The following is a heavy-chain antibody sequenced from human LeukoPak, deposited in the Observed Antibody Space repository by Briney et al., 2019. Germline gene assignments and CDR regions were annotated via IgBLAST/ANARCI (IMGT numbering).Heavy chain of an antibody. V-gene: IGHV3-30*02. Sequence: GGSLRLSCLASGFTFSSYGMHWVRQAPGKGLEWVTFIRYDGSNQYYADSVKGRFTISRDNSKNTLSLQMNGLRTDDTAVYYCAKDRGYCSSTTCSPFDHWGQGTLVTVSS. D-gene: IGHD2-2*01. CDR2: IRYDGSNQ. CDR1: GFTFSSYG. J-gene: IGHJ4*02. CDR3: AKDRGYCSSTTCSPFDH.